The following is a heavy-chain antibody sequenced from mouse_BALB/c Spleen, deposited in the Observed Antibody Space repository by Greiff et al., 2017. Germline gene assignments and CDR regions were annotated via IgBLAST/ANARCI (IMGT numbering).Heavy chain of an antibody. D-gene: IGHD2-4*01. V-gene: IGHV5-9-4*01. J-gene: IGHJ1*01. CDR3: ARADDYDGDWYFDV. Sequence: EVKLMESGGGLVKPGGSLKLSCAASGFTFSSYAMSWVRQSPEKRLEWVAEISSGGSYTYYPDTVTGRFTISRDNAKNTLYLEMSSLRSEDTAMYYCARADDYDGDWYFDVWGAGTTVTVSS. CDR2: ISSGGSYT. CDR1: GFTFSSYA.